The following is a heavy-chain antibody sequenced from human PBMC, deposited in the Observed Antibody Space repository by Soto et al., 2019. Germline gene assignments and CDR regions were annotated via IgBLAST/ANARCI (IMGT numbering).Heavy chain of an antibody. V-gene: IGHV1-18*01. Sequence: QVQLVQSGAEVKKPGASVKVSCKASGYTFTSYGISWVRQAPGQGLEWMGWISAYNGNTNYAQKLQGRVTMTTDTSTSKAYMEMRSLESDDTSVYSCAGDGKEKVGITFDYWGQGTLVAVSS. J-gene: IGHJ4*02. CDR1: GYTFTSYG. CDR2: ISAYNGNT. D-gene: IGHD3-22*01. CDR3: AGDGKEKVGITFDY.